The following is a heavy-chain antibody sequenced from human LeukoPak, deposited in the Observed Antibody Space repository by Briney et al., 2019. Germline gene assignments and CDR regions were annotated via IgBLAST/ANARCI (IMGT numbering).Heavy chain of an antibody. Sequence: ASVKVSCKASGYTFTGYYMHWVRQAPGQGLEWMGWINPNSGGTNYAQKFQGRVTMTGDTSISTAYMELSRLRSDDTAVYYCAGVAAAEYNWFDPWGQGTLVTVSS. D-gene: IGHD6-25*01. V-gene: IGHV1-2*02. CDR3: AGVAAAEYNWFDP. CDR2: INPNSGGT. J-gene: IGHJ5*02. CDR1: GYTFTGYY.